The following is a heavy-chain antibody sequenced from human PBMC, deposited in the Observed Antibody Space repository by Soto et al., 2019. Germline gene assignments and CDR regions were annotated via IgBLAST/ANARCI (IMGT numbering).Heavy chain of an antibody. CDR2: ISGGGGNI. V-gene: IGHV3-23*01. D-gene: IGHD3-3*01. CDR3: AINYKFWIVYLDHDAFDI. Sequence: EVQLLESGGGLVQPGGSLRLSCAVSGLTFSSYAMNWVRQVTGKGLEWVSSISGGGGNIYYADSVKGRFTISRDNSKNTLYLQMNSLRVDYTDVYYCAINYKFWIVYLDHDAFDIWGQGTMVTVSS. CDR1: GLTFSSYA. J-gene: IGHJ3*02.